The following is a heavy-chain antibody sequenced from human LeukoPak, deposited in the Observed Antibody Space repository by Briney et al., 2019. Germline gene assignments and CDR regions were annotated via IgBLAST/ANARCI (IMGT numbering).Heavy chain of an antibody. Sequence: PSETMSLTCTVSGGSINISYWSWIRQPPGKGLEWIGYIYYRGSTNYNPSLKSRVTISVDTSKNQFSLKLSSVTAADTAVYYCARLMPTYYFDYWGQGTLVTVST. CDR3: ARLMPTYYFDY. CDR1: GGSINISY. V-gene: IGHV4-59*08. J-gene: IGHJ4*02. D-gene: IGHD2-2*01. CDR2: IYYRGST.